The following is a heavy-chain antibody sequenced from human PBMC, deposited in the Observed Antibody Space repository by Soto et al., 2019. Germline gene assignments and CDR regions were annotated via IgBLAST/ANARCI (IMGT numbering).Heavy chain of an antibody. CDR2: IYYSGST. V-gene: IGHV4-39*01. D-gene: IGHD4-17*01. Sequence: QLQLQESGPGLVKPSETLSLTCTVSGGSISSSSYYWGWIRQPPGKGLEWIGSIYYSGSTYYNPSLKSRVTISVDTSKNQFSLKLSSVTAADTAVYYCASSSGIYGGNIDYWGQGTLVTVSS. CDR3: ASSSGIYGGNIDY. J-gene: IGHJ4*02. CDR1: GGSISSSSYY.